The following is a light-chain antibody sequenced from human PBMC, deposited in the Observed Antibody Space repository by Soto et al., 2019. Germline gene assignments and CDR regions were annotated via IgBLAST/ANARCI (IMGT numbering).Light chain of an antibody. Sequence: DIQMTQSPSTLSASVGDRVTITCRASQSISAWLAWYQQKPGKAPKFLIYDASSLERGVPSRFSGSGSGTEFTLTISSLQPDDFATDSCQQYDSYPLTFGGGTQVEIK. CDR2: DAS. V-gene: IGKV1-5*01. CDR1: QSISAW. J-gene: IGKJ4*01. CDR3: QQYDSYPLT.